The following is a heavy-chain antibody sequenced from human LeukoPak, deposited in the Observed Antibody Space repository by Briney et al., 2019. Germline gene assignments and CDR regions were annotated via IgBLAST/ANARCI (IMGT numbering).Heavy chain of an antibody. CDR3: ARAGFTFSDYFGSFFDY. CDR2: ISSSSSTI. V-gene: IGHV3-48*01. CDR1: GFTFSSYE. D-gene: IGHD3-10*01. J-gene: IGHJ4*02. Sequence: GGSLRLSCAASGFTFSSYEMNWVRQAPGKGLEGVSYISSSSSTIYYADSVKGRFTISRDNAKNSLYLQMNSLRGEDTAVYYCARAGFTFSDYFGSFFDYWGQGTLVTVSS.